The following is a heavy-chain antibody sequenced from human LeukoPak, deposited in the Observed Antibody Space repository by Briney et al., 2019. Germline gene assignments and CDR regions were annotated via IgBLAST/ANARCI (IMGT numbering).Heavy chain of an antibody. CDR3: ARPRGCGSRCNNFDY. D-gene: IGHD2-15*01. V-gene: IGHV3-7*01. CDR1: GFIFRDFS. Sequence: GGSLRLSCSVSGFIFRDFSMSWVRQAPGKGLEWVAKMNEYGSEIFYVDSVKGRFTISRGNGKNSLYLQMNRLRAEDTAVYYCARPRGCGSRCNNFDYWGQGTLVTVSS. CDR2: MNEYGSEI. J-gene: IGHJ4*02.